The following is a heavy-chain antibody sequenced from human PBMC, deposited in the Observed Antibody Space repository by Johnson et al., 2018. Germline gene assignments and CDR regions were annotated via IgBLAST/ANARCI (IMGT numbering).Heavy chain of an antibody. CDR3: ARGLPIAVAGDAFDI. J-gene: IGHJ3*02. V-gene: IGHV4-39*01. CDR1: GGSISSSSYY. D-gene: IGHD6-19*01. Sequence: QVQLQQWGAGLLKPSETLSLTCTVSGGSISSSSYYWGWIRQPPGKGLEWIGSIYYSGSTYYNPSLKSRVTISVDTSKNQFSLKLSSVTPADTAVYYCARGLPIAVAGDAFDIWGQGTMVTVSS. CDR2: IYYSGST.